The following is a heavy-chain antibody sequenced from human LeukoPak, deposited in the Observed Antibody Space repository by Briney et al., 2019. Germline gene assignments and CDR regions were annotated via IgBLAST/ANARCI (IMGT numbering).Heavy chain of an antibody. CDR3: ARAIRGAGYDYVWGSYRYSPFDY. D-gene: IGHD3-16*02. Sequence: PSETLSLTCAVYGGSFSGYYWSWIRQPPGKGLEWIGEINHSGSTNYNPSLKNRVTISVDTSKNQFSLKLSSVTAADTAVYYYARAIRGAGYDYVWGSYRYSPFDYWGQGTLVTVSS. V-gene: IGHV4-34*01. J-gene: IGHJ4*02. CDR2: INHSGST. CDR1: GGSFSGYY.